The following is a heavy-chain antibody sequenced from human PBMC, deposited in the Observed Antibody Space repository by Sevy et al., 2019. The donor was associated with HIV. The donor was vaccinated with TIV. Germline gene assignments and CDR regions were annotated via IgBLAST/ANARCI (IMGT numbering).Heavy chain of an antibody. CDR2: LYYSGNT. CDR1: GDSISNSV. J-gene: IGHJ5*02. D-gene: IGHD3-22*01. CDR3: ARDYYDDRPRGFDP. V-gene: IGHV4-59*01. Sequence: SENLSLTCTVSGDSISNSVWSWIRQPPGKGLEWIGYLYYSGNTNYNPSLKTRVTISVDTSKNQFSLSLKSVTAADTAVYYCARDYYDDRPRGFDPRGQGTLVTVSS.